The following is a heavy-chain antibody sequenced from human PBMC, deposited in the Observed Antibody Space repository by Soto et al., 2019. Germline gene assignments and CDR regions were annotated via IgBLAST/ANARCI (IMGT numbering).Heavy chain of an antibody. CDR3: ARDTWTYYYDSSGYSDAFDI. CDR2: ISSSSSTI. D-gene: IGHD3-22*01. V-gene: IGHV3-48*02. CDR1: GFTFSSYS. J-gene: IGHJ3*02. Sequence: LRLSCAASGFTFSSYSMNWVRQAPGKGLEWVSYISSSSSTIYYADSVKGRFTISRDNAKNSLYLQMNSLRDEDTAVYYCARDTWTYYYDSSGYSDAFDIWGQGTMVTVSS.